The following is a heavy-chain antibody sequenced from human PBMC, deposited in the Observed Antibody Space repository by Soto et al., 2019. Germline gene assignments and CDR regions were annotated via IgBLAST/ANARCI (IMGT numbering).Heavy chain of an antibody. CDR2: INSDGSST. CDR3: ARGGTNTNTYYYYYYMDV. CDR1: GFTFSSYW. Sequence: GGSLRLSCAASGFTFSSYWMHWVRQAPGKGLVWVSRINSDGSSTSYADSVKGRFTISRDNAKNTLYLQMNSLRAEDTAVYYCARGGTNTNTYYYYYYMDVWGKGTTVTVSS. V-gene: IGHV3-74*01. D-gene: IGHD2-8*01. J-gene: IGHJ6*03.